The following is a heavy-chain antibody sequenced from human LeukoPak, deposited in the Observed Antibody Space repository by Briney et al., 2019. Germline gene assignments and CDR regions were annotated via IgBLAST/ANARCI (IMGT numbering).Heavy chain of an antibody. D-gene: IGHD3-10*01. V-gene: IGHV4-39*01. CDR3: ARLIVYYAVGY. CDR1: GGSISSSSYY. Sequence: PSETLSLTCTVSGGSISSSSYYWGWIRQPPGKGLEWIGSIYYSGSTYYNPSLKSRVTISVDTSKNQFSLKLSSVTAADTAVYYCARLIVYYAVGYWGQGALVTVSS. J-gene: IGHJ4*02. CDR2: IYYSGST.